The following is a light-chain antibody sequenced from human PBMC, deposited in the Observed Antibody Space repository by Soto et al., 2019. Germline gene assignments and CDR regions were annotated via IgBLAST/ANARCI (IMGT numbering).Light chain of an antibody. CDR1: QGIISY. CDR3: QQLNNYPRT. Sequence: DIQLTQPPSFLSASVGDRVTITCRASQGIISYLAWYQLKPGKAPKLLISTASTLQSGVPSRFSGSGSGTEFTLTISSLQPEDFATYYCQQLNNYPRTFGQGTKVGI. CDR2: TAS. J-gene: IGKJ1*01. V-gene: IGKV1-9*01.